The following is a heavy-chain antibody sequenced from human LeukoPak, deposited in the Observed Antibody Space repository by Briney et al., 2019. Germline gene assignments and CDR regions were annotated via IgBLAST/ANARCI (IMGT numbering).Heavy chain of an antibody. J-gene: IGHJ6*03. CDR1: GFTFSGYG. V-gene: IGHV3-23*01. CDR3: ARSDYYDSSGYYYLAERPGGYYYYMDV. CDR2: ISGGGDST. Sequence: PGGSLRLSCAASGFTFSGYGMRWVRQAPGKGLKWVSVISGGGDSTYYADSVKGRFTISRDNSKNTLYLQMNSLRAEDTAVYYCARSDYYDSSGYYYLAERPGGYYYYMDVWGKGTTVTISS. D-gene: IGHD3-22*01.